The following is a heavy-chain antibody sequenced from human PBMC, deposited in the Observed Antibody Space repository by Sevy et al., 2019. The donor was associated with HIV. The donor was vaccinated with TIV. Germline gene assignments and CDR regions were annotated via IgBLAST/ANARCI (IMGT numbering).Heavy chain of an antibody. J-gene: IGHJ3*02. CDR1: GYTFTSYG. V-gene: IGHV1-18*01. CDR3: AREVGYSYGYFGAFDI. D-gene: IGHD5-18*01. CDR2: ISAYNGNT. Sequence: ASVKVSCKASGYTFTSYGISWVRQAPGQGLEWMGWISAYNGNTNYAQKLQGRVTMTTDTSTSTAYMERRSLRSDDTAVYYCAREVGYSYGYFGAFDIWGQGTMVTVSS.